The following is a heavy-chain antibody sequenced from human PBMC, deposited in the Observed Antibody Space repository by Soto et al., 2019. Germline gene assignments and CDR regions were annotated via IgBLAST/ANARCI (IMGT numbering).Heavy chain of an antibody. V-gene: IGHV3-48*01. CDR2: ISSSSSTI. J-gene: IGHJ4*02. CDR3: ARESICSGGSCYFDY. D-gene: IGHD2-15*01. CDR1: GFTFSSYS. Sequence: LRLSCAASGFTFSSYSMNWVRQAPGKGLEWVSYISSSSSTIYYADSVKGRFTISRDNAKNSLYLQMNSLRTEDTAVYYCARESICSGGSCYFDYWGQGTLVTVSS.